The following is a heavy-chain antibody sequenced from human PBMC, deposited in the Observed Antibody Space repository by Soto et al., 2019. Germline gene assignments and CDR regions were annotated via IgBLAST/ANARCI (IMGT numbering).Heavy chain of an antibody. J-gene: IGHJ4*02. CDR1: GFTFSSYA. CDR2: ISGSGGST. D-gene: IGHD3-3*01. CDR3: AKAVAGPLLRTDY. Sequence: GGSLRVSWAASGFTFSSYAMSWVRQAPGKGLEWVSAISGSGGSTYYADSVKGRFTISRDNSKNTLYLQMNSLRAEDTAVYYCAKAVAGPLLRTDYRGQGTLVTVSS. V-gene: IGHV3-23*01.